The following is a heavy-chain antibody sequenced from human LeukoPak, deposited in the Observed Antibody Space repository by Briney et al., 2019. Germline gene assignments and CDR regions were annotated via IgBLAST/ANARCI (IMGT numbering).Heavy chain of an antibody. V-gene: IGHV5-51*01. CDR2: IYPGDSDT. Sequence: GESLKISCKGSGYSFTSYWIGWVRQMPGKGLEWMGIIYPGDSDTRYSPSFQGQVTISADKSISTAYLQWSSLKASDTAMYYCARHMGPMDDSSDYGSAFDIWGQGTMVTVSS. CDR3: ARHMGPMDDSSDYGSAFDI. D-gene: IGHD3-22*01. J-gene: IGHJ3*02. CDR1: GYSFTSYW.